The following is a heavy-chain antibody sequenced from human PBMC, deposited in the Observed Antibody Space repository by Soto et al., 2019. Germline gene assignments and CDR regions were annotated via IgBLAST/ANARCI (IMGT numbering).Heavy chain of an antibody. Sequence: PSETLSLTCTVSGGSISSSSYYWGWIRQPPGKGLEWIGSIYYSGSTYYNPSLKSRVTISVDTSKNQFSLKLSSVTAADTAVYYCARGHPPYALVVAATASFVYWGQGPLVTVSS. CDR3: ARGHPPYALVVAATASFVY. CDR2: IYYSGST. CDR1: GGSISSSSYY. J-gene: IGHJ4*02. D-gene: IGHD2-15*01. V-gene: IGHV4-39*01.